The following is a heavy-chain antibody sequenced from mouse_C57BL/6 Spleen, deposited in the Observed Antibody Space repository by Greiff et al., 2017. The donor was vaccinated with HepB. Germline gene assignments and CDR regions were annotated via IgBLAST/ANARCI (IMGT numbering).Heavy chain of an antibody. CDR3: ARRTMVTFDY. J-gene: IGHJ2*01. D-gene: IGHD2-2*01. V-gene: IGHV5-6*01. CDR2: ISSCGSYT. CDR1: GFTFSSYG. Sequence: EVQRVESGGDLVKPGGSLKLSCAASGFTFSSYGMSWVRQTPDKRLEWVATISSCGSYTYYPDSVKGRFTISRDNATNTLYLQMSSLKSADTAMSYCARRTMVTFDYWGQGTTLTVSS.